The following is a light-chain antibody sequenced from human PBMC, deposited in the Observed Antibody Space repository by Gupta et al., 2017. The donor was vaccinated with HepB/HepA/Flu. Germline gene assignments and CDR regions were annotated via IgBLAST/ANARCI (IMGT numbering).Light chain of an antibody. V-gene: IGLV2-23*02. CDR1: SSDVGTYNL. Sequence: QSALTQPASVSSSPGPAITISLTRTSSDVGTYNLVSWYQQHPGNAPKLMIFEVSKWPSGVSNRFSGSKSGNTASLTISGLQAEDEADYYCCSYTSGGTYVFGTGTKVTVL. CDR3: CSYTSGGTYV. J-gene: IGLJ1*01. CDR2: EVS.